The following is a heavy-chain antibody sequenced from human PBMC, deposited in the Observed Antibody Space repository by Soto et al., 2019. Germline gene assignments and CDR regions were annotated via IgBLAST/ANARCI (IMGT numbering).Heavy chain of an antibody. CDR1: GGSIRSYY. CDR2: IYNSGST. J-gene: IGHJ2*01. D-gene: IGHD3-22*01. Sequence: SETLSLTCTVSGGSIRSYYWSWIRQPPGKGLEWIGYIYNSGSTNYSPSLKSRVTISVDTSKNQFSLKLSSVTAADTAVYYCARRTYYYDSSGQYPHWYFDLWGRGTLVTVS. V-gene: IGHV4-59*08. CDR3: ARRTYYYDSSGQYPHWYFDL.